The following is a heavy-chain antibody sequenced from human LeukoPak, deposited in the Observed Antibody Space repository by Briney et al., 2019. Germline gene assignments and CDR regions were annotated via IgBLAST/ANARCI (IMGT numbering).Heavy chain of an antibody. CDR1: GFTFSSYA. D-gene: IGHD3-16*01. CDR2: IKYDGSEE. Sequence: SLRLSCAASGFTFSSYAMHWVRQAPGQGLEWVANIKYDGSEEYYADSVKGRFTISRDNAKNSLSLQMNYVRAGDTAIYYCAYTNHLTYWGQGTLVTVSS. V-gene: IGHV3-7*01. CDR3: AYTNHLTY. J-gene: IGHJ4*02.